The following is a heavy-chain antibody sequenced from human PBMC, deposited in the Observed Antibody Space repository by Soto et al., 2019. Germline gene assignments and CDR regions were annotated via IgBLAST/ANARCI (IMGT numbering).Heavy chain of an antibody. CDR1: GFTFSSYW. V-gene: IGHV3-7*01. D-gene: IGHD3-10*01. J-gene: IGHJ4*02. CDR2: IKQDGSEK. Sequence: EVQLVESGGGLIQPGGSLRLSCAASGFTFSSYWMSWVRQAPGKGLEWVAIIKQDGSEKYYVDSVKGRFTISRDNAKNVLFLQMNSLRVEDTAVYYCARDETYYYGSGPVGGPGTLVTVSS. CDR3: ARDETYYYGSGPV.